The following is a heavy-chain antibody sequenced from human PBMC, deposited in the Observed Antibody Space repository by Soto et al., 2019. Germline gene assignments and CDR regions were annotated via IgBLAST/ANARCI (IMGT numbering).Heavy chain of an antibody. Sequence: ESGPTLVNPTETLTLTCTVSGFSLSNARMGVSWIRQPPGKALEWLAHIFSNDEKSYSTSLKSRLTISKDTSKSQVVLTMTNMDPVDTATYYCARLREYLLLPPTYYYFDYWGQGTLVTVSS. CDR2: IFSNDEK. J-gene: IGHJ4*02. D-gene: IGHD2-2*01. CDR3: ARLREYLLLPPTYYYFDY. CDR1: GFSLSNARMG. V-gene: IGHV2-26*01.